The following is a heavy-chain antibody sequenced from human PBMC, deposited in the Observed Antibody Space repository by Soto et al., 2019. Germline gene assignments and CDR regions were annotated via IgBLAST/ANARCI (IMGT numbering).Heavy chain of an antibody. J-gene: IGHJ3*02. CDR1: GFTFSTSW. CDR2: IKQDGSEK. Sequence: QPGGSLRLSCAASGFTFSTSWMSWVRQAPGKGLEWVANIKQDGSEKYYVDSVKGRFTISRDNAKNSLFLQMNSLSAGDTAVFFCARHIMGATTPNAFDIRGPGTVVTV. D-gene: IGHD1-1*01. CDR3: ARHIMGATTPNAFDI. V-gene: IGHV3-7*01.